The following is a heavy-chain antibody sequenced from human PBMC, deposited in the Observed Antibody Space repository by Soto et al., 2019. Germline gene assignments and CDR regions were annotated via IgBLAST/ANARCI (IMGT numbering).Heavy chain of an antibody. CDR1: GGSISSYY. CDR2: IYYSGST. V-gene: IGHV4-59*01. Sequence: SETLSLTCTVSGGSISSYYWSWIRQPPGKGLEWIGYIYYSGSTNYNPSLKSRVTISVDTSKNQFSLKLSSVTAADTAVYYCARRWCSSRYGMDVWGQGTTVTVSS. D-gene: IGHD6-13*01. J-gene: IGHJ6*02. CDR3: ARRWCSSRYGMDV.